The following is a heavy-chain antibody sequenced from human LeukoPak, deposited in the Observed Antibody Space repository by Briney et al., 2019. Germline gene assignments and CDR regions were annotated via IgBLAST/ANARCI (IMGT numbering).Heavy chain of an antibody. Sequence: KPSETLSLTCAVYGGSFSGYYWSWIRQPPGKGLGWMGKINHSESTNYNPSLKSRVTISVDTSKNQFSLKLSSVTAADTAVYYCARGQARSHSTRYYYYGMDVWGQGTTVTVSS. CDR2: INHSEST. CDR1: GGSFSGYY. D-gene: IGHD6-13*01. J-gene: IGHJ6*02. CDR3: ARGQARSHSTRYYYYGMDV. V-gene: IGHV4-34*01.